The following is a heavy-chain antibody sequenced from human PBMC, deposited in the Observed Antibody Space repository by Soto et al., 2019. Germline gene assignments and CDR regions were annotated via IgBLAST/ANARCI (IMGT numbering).Heavy chain of an antibody. CDR1: EFTFSTYW. J-gene: IGHJ4*02. CDR2: INQGGSGR. Sequence: GGSLRLSCAASEFTFSTYWMSWVRQAPGKGLEWVANINQGGSGRFYLDSVRGRFTISRDNANNSLFLQLNSLRAEDTAVYYCARINDWLKCFDLWGQGTLVTVSS. D-gene: IGHD3-9*01. CDR3: ARINDWLKCFDL. V-gene: IGHV3-7*01.